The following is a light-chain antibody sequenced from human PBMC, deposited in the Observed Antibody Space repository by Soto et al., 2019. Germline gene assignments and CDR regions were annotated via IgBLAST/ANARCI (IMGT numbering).Light chain of an antibody. V-gene: IGLV2-14*02. CDR1: SGDVGNYNL. CDR3: SSYTSSSTFYV. J-gene: IGLJ1*01. CDR2: DVS. Sequence: SALAQPASVSGSPGQSITISCTGTSGDVGNYNLVSWYQQHPGKAPKLMIYDVSKRPSGVSNRFSGSKSGNTASLTISGLQAEDEADYYCSSYTSSSTFYVFGTGTKVTVL.